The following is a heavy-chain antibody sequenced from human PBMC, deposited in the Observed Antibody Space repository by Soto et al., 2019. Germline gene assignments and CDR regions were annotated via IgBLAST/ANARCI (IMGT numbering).Heavy chain of an antibody. D-gene: IGHD5-18*01. CDR1: GYSFTSYL. CDR2: IDPSDSYT. Sequence: GESLKISCKGSGYSFTSYLISWVRQMPGKGLEWMGRIDPSDSYTNYSPSFQGHVTISADKSISTAYLQWSSLKASDTAMYYCARHPRGYSYDYYYYGMDVWGQGTTVTVSS. V-gene: IGHV5-10-1*01. CDR3: ARHPRGYSYDYYYYGMDV. J-gene: IGHJ6*02.